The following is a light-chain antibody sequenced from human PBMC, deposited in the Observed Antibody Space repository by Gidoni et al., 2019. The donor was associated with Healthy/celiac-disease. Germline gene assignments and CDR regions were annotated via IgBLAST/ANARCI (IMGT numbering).Light chain of an antibody. V-gene: IGKV3-20*01. Sequence: EIVLTQSPGTLSLSPGERDTLSHRASQSVSSSFLAWYQQTPGQAPRLLIYGASSRATGIPDRFSGSGSGTYFTLTISRLEPEDFAVYYCQQYGSSPTFGGGTKVEIK. J-gene: IGKJ4*01. CDR2: GAS. CDR3: QQYGSSPT. CDR1: QSVSSSF.